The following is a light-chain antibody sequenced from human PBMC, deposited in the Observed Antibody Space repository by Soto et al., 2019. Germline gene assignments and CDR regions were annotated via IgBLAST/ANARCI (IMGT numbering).Light chain of an antibody. CDR1: QSVSSSY. CDR2: GAS. Sequence: EIVLTQSPGTLSLSPGERATLSCRASQSVSSSYLAWYQQQPGQAPRLLIYGASSRSTGIPARFSSSGSGTDFPITIRSLQPEDFPEYYWHDYGSPLFGPGTKVDIK. CDR3: HDYGSPL. V-gene: IGKV3-20*01. J-gene: IGKJ3*01.